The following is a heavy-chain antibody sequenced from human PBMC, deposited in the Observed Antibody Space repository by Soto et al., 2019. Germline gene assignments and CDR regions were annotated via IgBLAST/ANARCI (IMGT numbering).Heavy chain of an antibody. CDR2: IYYSGST. V-gene: IGHV4-61*01. Sequence: QVQLQESGPGLVKPSETLSLTCSVSGGSVSSGSYYWSWIRQPPGKGLEWIGYIYYSGSTNYNSSLKSRVTISVDTSKHQFSLKLSSVTAADTAVYYCARGGYSYDDYWGQGTLVTVSS. J-gene: IGHJ4*02. CDR1: GGSVSSGSYY. D-gene: IGHD5-18*01. CDR3: ARGGYSYDDY.